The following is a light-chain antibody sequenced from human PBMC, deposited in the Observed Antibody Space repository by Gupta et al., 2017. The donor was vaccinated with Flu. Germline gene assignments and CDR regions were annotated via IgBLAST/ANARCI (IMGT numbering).Light chain of an antibody. J-gene: IGKJ4*01. V-gene: IGKV1-39*01. CDR1: HTIISH. CDR2: ASS. CDR3: HQSYSPHLLT. Sequence: STPSASVGDRVTITFRASHTIISHLNWSQQKPAKAPTLLLYASSTLSSGVPPTFSGSGSATDFTLTISNMHPADFATNYCHQSYSPHLLTFGGGTKVEIK.